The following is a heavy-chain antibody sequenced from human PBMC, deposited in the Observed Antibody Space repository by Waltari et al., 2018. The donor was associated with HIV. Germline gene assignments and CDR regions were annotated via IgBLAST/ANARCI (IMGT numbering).Heavy chain of an antibody. Sequence: EVQLVESGGGLVKPGGSLRLSCVASGFTFNTFSRKWVRQAPGKGLEWVSSISSTSSFIYYADAVKGRFTISRDNAKNSLYLQINNLRAEDTAVYYCASEDFWSGPHYWGQGTLVTVSS. J-gene: IGHJ4*02. CDR2: ISSTSSFI. V-gene: IGHV3-21*01. D-gene: IGHD3-3*01. CDR1: GFTFNTFS. CDR3: ASEDFWSGPHY.